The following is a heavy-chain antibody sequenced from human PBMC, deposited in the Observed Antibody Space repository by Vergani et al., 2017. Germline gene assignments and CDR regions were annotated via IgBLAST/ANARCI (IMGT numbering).Heavy chain of an antibody. J-gene: IGHJ5*02. D-gene: IGHD2-15*01. CDR3: ARIGRRGWFDP. Sequence: EVQLVESGGGLVQPGGSLKLSCAASGFTFSGSAMHWVRQASGKGLEWVGRIRSKANSYATAYAASVKGRFTISRDDSKNTAYLQMNSLKTEDTAVYYCARIGRRGWFDPWGQGTLVTVSS. CDR1: GFTFSGSA. V-gene: IGHV3-73*01. CDR2: IRSKANSYAT.